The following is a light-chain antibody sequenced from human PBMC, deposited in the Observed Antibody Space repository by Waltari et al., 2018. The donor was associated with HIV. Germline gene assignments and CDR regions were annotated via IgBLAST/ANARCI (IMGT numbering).Light chain of an antibody. V-gene: IGKV3-20*01. CDR3: QQYGMAPWT. CDR1: QSVDRNC. CDR2: GAS. Sequence: EIGLTQSPGTPSLSPGERATLSCRASQSVDRNCLAWYQQKPGQAPRLLMYGASTRVTGIPDRFSGSGSGTDFTLTIIRLEPEDFAVYYCQQYGMAPWTFGQGTKVEIK. J-gene: IGKJ1*01.